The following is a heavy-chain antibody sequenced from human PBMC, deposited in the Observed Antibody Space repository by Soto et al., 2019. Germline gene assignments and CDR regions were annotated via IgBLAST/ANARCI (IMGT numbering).Heavy chain of an antibody. V-gene: IGHV4-30-4*01. D-gene: IGHD3-10*01. J-gene: IGHJ6*02. CDR2: IYYSGST. Sequence: SETLSLTCTVSGGSISSGDYYWSWIRQPPGKGLEWIGYIYYSGSTYYNPSLKSPVTISVDTSKNQFSLKLSSVTAADTAVYYCARLNSWRYGSGSHYGMEVWGQGTTVTVSS. CDR1: GGSISSGDYY. CDR3: ARLNSWRYGSGSHYGMEV.